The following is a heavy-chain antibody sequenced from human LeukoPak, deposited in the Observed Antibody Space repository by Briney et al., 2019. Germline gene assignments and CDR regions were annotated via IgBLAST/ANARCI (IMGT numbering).Heavy chain of an antibody. CDR2: ISSSSDTI. CDR1: GFTVSSNY. Sequence: GGSLRLSCAASGFTVSSNYMNWVRQAPGKGLEWVSYISSSSDTIYYVDSVKGRFTISRDNAKNSLYLQMNSLRVEDTAVYYCTRELASWGQGTLVTVSS. J-gene: IGHJ5*02. V-gene: IGHV3-48*01. CDR3: TRELAS.